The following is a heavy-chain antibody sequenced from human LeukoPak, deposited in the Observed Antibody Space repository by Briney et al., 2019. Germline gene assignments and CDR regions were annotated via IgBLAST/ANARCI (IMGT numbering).Heavy chain of an antibody. CDR3: ARLPTFYYDSSGYHYDY. V-gene: IGHV3-23*01. J-gene: IGHJ4*02. D-gene: IGHD3-22*01. CDR1: GFTFNNYA. CDR2: TAGSGISK. Sequence: GGSLRLSCVASGFTFNNYAKSWVRQAPGRGLEWASSTAGSGISKDYADSVKGRFTISKDKSKNTLYLQMDNLRAEDTGVYFCARLPTFYYDSSGYHYDYWGQGTLVTVSS.